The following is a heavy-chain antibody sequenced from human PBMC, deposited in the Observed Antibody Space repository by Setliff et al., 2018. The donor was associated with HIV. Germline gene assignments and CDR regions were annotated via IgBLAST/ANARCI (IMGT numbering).Heavy chain of an antibody. CDR1: GGSISSSNYY. V-gene: IGHV4-61*05. CDR3: ARGVNFDY. D-gene: IGHD3-3*01. CDR2: IYTSGST. Sequence: PSETLSLTCTVSGGSISSSNYYWGWIRQPPGKGLEWIGYIYTSGSTNYNPSLKSRVTIAVDTSKNQFSLKLTSVTAADTAIYYCARGVNFDYWGQGTQVTVSS. J-gene: IGHJ4*02.